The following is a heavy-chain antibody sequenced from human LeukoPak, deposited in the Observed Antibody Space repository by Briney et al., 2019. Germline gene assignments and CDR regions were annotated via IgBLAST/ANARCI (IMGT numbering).Heavy chain of an antibody. CDR1: GYTFTSYG. V-gene: IGHV1-18*01. CDR3: ARAIASSGYRPRYAQPAQYLQH. CDR2: ISAYNGNT. D-gene: IGHD3-22*01. Sequence: GVSVKVSCKASGYTFTSYGISWVRQAPGQGLEWMGWISAYNGNTNYAQKLQGRVTMTTDTSTSTAYMELRSLRSDDTAVYYCARAIASSGYRPRYAQPAQYLQHWDGDTLVTVSS. J-gene: IGHJ1*01.